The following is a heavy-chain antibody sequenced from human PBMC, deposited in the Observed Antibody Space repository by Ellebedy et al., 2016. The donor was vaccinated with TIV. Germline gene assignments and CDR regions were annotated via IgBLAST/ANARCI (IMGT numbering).Heavy chain of an antibody. Sequence: AASVKVSCKASGYTFTTYGISWVRPAPGQGLEWMGWISAYNGDTNYAQKLQGRVTITTDTSTSTGYMELRSLRSDDTAVYYCARVGVVGATFDYWGQGTLVTVSS. CDR2: ISAYNGDT. D-gene: IGHD1-26*01. CDR1: GYTFTTYG. V-gene: IGHV1-18*04. J-gene: IGHJ4*02. CDR3: ARVGVVGATFDY.